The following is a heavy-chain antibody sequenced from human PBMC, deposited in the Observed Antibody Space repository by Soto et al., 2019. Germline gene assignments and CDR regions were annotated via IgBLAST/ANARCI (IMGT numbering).Heavy chain of an antibody. CDR3: AKFREYYQGSGSRTYYFYGMDV. V-gene: IGHV3-23*04. J-gene: IGHJ6*02. CDR2: ISGSGDST. Sequence: EVQLAESGGDLVQPGGSLRLSCVGSGFTFSYYEMNWVRQAPGKGLEWVSTISGSGDSTYYADSVKGRFTISRDNSKNTLFLQMNSLRAGDTALYYCAKFREYYQGSGSRTYYFYGMDVWGQGTTVTVSS. D-gene: IGHD3-10*01. CDR1: GFTFSYYE.